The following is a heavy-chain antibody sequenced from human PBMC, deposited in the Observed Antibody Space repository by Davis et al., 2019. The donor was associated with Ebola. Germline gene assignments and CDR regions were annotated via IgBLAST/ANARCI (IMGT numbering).Heavy chain of an antibody. Sequence: MPSETLSLTCTVSGGSISSYYWSWIRQPPGKGLEWIGYIYYSGSTNYNPSLKSRVTISVDTSKNQFSLKLSSVTAADTAVYYCARDGDYAAGFDPWGQGTLVTVSS. J-gene: IGHJ5*02. CDR3: ARDGDYAAGFDP. D-gene: IGHD4-17*01. V-gene: IGHV4-59*01. CDR2: IYYSGST. CDR1: GGSISSYY.